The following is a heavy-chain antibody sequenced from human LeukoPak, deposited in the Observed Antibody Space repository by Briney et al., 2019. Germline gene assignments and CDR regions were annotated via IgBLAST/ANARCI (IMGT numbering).Heavy chain of an antibody. V-gene: IGHV3-53*01. D-gene: IGHD4-17*01. CDR3: ARDPVRDAYGDYF. Sequence: GGSLRLSCAASGFTVSSNYMSWVRQAPGKGLEWVSVIYSGGSTYYADSVKGRFTISRDNSKNTLYLQMNSLRAEDTAVYYCARDPVRDAYGDYFWGQGTLVTVSS. J-gene: IGHJ4*02. CDR2: IYSGGST. CDR1: GFTVSSNY.